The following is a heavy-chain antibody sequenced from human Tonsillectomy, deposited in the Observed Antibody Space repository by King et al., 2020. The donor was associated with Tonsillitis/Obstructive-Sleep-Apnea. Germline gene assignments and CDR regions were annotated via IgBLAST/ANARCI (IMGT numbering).Heavy chain of an antibody. CDR2: IYSDGST. Sequence: QLVQSGGGLVQPGGSLRLSCAASGFTVNNIYMSWVRQAPGKGLEWVSIIYSDGSTDYADSVKGRFTISRDNSKNTLYLQMNSLRGEDTAEYYCARALGGPYYFYNWGQGTLVTVSS. D-gene: IGHD3-16*01. CDR3: ARALGGPYYFYN. CDR1: GFTVNNIY. J-gene: IGHJ4*02. V-gene: IGHV3-66*01.